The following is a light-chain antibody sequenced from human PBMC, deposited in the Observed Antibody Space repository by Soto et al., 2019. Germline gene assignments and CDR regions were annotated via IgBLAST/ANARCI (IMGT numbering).Light chain of an antibody. J-gene: IGLJ2*01. Sequence: QSVLTQPPSVSAAPGQKVTISCYGSSSNIGNNYVSWYQQFPGTAPKLLIYDTDKRPSGIPDRFSGSKSGTSATLGITGLQTGDEADYYCGAWDSSLSAVVFGGGTKLTVL. CDR3: GAWDSSLSAVV. CDR1: SSNIGNNY. V-gene: IGLV1-51*01. CDR2: DTD.